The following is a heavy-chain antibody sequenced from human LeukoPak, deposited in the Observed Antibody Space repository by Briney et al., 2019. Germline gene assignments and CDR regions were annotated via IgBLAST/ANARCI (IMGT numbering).Heavy chain of an antibody. CDR2: ISDSGST. Sequence: SETLSLTCTVSGASIISYYWSWIRQPAGKRLVWIGCISDSGSTNYNPSLKSRVTISVDTSKSQFSLKLSSVTAADTAVYYCARGRLLEWFDSWGQGTLVSVSS. D-gene: IGHD3-3*01. CDR1: GASIISYY. J-gene: IGHJ5*02. V-gene: IGHV4-59*01. CDR3: ARGRLLEWFDS.